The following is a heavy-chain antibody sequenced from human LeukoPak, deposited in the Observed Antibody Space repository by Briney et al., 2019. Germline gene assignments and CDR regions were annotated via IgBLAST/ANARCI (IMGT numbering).Heavy chain of an antibody. J-gene: IGHJ4*02. Sequence: ASVKVSCKASGYTFTTYDINWVRQAPGQGLEWVAWMNPNSGGTVYAQNFQGRVTLARDTSIGTAYMESNSLTSEDTAVYYCARRCSSSSCYFDYWGQGTLVTVSS. V-gene: IGHV1-8*01. CDR1: GYTFTTYD. CDR2: MNPNSGGT. CDR3: ARRCSSSSCYFDY. D-gene: IGHD2-2*01.